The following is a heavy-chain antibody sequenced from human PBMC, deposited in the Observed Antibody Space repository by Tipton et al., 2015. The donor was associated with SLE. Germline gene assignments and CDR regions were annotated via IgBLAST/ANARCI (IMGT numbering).Heavy chain of an antibody. J-gene: IGHJ4*02. CDR2: IFHSGST. CDR3: ARDLSGTSRLGYFDS. Sequence: TLSLTCTVSGDSISSGGYSWSWIRQPPGKGLEWIGYIFHSGSTYYSASLKSRVTISVDRSNNQFSLKLSSVTAADTAVYYCARDLSGTSRLGYFDSWGQGTLVTVSA. CDR1: GDSISSGGYS. V-gene: IGHV4-30-2*01.